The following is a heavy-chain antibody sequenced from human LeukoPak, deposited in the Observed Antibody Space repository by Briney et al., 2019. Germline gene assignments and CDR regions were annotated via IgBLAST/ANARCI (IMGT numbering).Heavy chain of an antibody. CDR2: IIPMSGTV. CDR1: GGTVSTFG. D-gene: IGHD5-18*01. CDR3: ARETGYAYGRAPLDY. J-gene: IGHJ4*02. V-gene: IGHV1-69*06. Sequence: ASVKVSCKASGGTVSTFGISWVRQAPGQGLEWMGGIIPMSGTVNNAQKFQGRVTITADKSTGTAYMELSSLRSDDTAVYYCARETGYAYGRAPLDYWGQGTLVTVSS.